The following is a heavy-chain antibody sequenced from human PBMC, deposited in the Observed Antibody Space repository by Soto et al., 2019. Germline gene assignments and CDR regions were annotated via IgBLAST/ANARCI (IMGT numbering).Heavy chain of an antibody. CDR3: ARKTDILTGFVIDY. V-gene: IGHV1-46*01. D-gene: IGHD3-9*01. Sequence: QVQLVQSGAEVQKPGASVRVSCKASGYIFTNSYLHWVRQAPGQGLEWMGIINPSAGRTNYAQNFQGRVTMTADTSTSTVYMELSSLRSEDTAVYYCARKTDILTGFVIDYWGQGTLVIVSS. J-gene: IGHJ4*02. CDR2: INPSAGRT. CDR1: GYIFTNSY.